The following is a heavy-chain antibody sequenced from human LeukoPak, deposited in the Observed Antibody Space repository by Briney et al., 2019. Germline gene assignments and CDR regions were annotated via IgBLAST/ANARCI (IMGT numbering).Heavy chain of an antibody. J-gene: IGHJ6*03. D-gene: IGHD6-6*01. V-gene: IGHV7-4-1*02. Sequence: ASVKVSCKASGYTFTSYAMNWVRQAPGQGLEWMGWINTNTGNPTYAQGFTGRFVFSLDTSVSTAYLQISSLKAEDTAVYYCAATYKSSSSWDSDYYYYYYMDVWGKGTTVTVSS. CDR1: GYTFTSYA. CDR2: INTNTGNP. CDR3: AATYKSSSSWDSDYYYYYYMDV.